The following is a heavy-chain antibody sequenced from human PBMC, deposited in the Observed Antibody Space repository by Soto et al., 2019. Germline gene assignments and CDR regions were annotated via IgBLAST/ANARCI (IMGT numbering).Heavy chain of an antibody. D-gene: IGHD3-22*01. J-gene: IGHJ4*02. CDR1: GYNFARYW. CDR2: IYPGDSDT. V-gene: IGHV5-51*01. CDR3: ALNSYDSSGYYYLDH. Sequence: GESLKISCKGSGYNFARYWIGWVRQMPGKGLEWMGIIYPGDSDTTYSPSFQGQVTISADKSITTAYLQWSSLKASDTAMYYCALNSYDSSGYYYLDHWGQGTLVTVSS.